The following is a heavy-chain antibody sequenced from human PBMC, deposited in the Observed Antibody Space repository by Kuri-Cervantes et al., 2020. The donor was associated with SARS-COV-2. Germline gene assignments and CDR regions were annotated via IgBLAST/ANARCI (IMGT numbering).Heavy chain of an antibody. V-gene: IGHV3-30*02. J-gene: IGHJ6*03. CDR1: GFTFSSYG. D-gene: IGHD1-26*01. CDR2: IRYDGSNK. CDR3: AKTAGSGSYHYYYYYMDV. Sequence: GESLKISCAASGFTFSSYGMHWVRQAPGKGLEWVAFIRYDGSNKYYADSVKGRFTISRDNSKNTLYLQMNSLRAEDTAVYYCAKTAGSGSYHYYYYYMDVWGKGTTVTV.